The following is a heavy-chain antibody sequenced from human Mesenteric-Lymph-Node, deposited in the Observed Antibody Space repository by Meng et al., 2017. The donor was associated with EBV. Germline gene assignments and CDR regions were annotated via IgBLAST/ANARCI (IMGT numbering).Heavy chain of an antibody. CDR3: ARDLSGSRNRPFDY. CDR1: GGSISSSNW. J-gene: IGHJ4*02. V-gene: IGHV4-4*02. CDR2: IYHSGST. Sequence: QGNLQESGPGLGKPSGTLSLPCAVSGGSISSSNWWSWVRQPPGKGLEWIGEIYHSGSTNYNPSLKSRVTISVDKSKNQFSLKLSSVTAADTAVYYCARDLSGSRNRPFDYWGQGTLVTVSS. D-gene: IGHD3-10*01.